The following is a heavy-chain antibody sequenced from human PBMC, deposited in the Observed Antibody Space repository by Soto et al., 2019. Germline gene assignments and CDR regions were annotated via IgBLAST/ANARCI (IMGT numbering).Heavy chain of an antibody. CDR2: IYYSGST. Sequence: SETLSLTCTVSGGSISSGDYYWSWIRQPPGKGLEWIGYIYYSGSTYYNPSLKSRVTISVDTSKNQFSLKLSSVTAADTAVYYCARHAHYGDYLDDYWGQGTLVTVSS. D-gene: IGHD4-17*01. CDR3: ARHAHYGDYLDDY. CDR1: GGSISSGDYY. V-gene: IGHV4-30-4*01. J-gene: IGHJ4*02.